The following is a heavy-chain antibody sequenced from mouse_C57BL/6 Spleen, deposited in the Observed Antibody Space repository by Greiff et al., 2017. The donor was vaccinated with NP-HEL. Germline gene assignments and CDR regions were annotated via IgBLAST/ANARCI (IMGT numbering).Heavy chain of an antibody. CDR3: ARTPASCYDKDY. V-gene: IGHV2-2*01. CDR1: GFSLTSYG. D-gene: IGHD6-1*01. Sequence: QVQLKQSGPGLVQPSQSLSITCTVSGFSLTSYGVHWVRQSPGKGLEWLGVIWSGGSTDYNADFISRLSISKDKSKSQVFFKMNSLQSDDTAIYYCARTPASCYDKDYWGQGTSVTVSS. CDR2: IWSGGST. J-gene: IGHJ4*01.